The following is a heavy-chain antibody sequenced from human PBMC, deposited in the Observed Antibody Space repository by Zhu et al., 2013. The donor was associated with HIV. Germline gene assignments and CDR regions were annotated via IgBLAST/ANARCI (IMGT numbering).Heavy chain of an antibody. CDR1: GGTFSSYA. Sequence: QVQLVQSGAEVKKPGSSVKVSCKASGGTFSSYAISWVRQAPGQGLEWMGGIIPIFGTANYAQKFQGRVTITADESTSTAYMELSSLRSEDTAVYYCARGQSGRGYCSGGSCYEFDYWGQGTLVTVSS. CDR2: IIPIFGTA. D-gene: IGHD2-15*01. V-gene: IGHV1-69*01. CDR3: ARGQSGRGYCSGGSCYEFDY. J-gene: IGHJ4*02.